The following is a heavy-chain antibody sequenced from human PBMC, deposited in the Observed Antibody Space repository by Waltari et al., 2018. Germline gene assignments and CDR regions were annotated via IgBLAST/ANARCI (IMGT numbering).Heavy chain of an antibody. V-gene: IGHV3-30-3*01. J-gene: IGHJ4*02. CDR3: ARGGIAARPSFDY. Sequence: QVQLVESGGGVVQPGRSLRLSCAASGFTFSSYAMHWVRQAPGKGLEWVAGISYDGSNKYYADSVKGRFTISRDNSKNTLYLQMNSLRAEDTAVYYCARGGIAARPSFDYWGQGTLVTVSS. CDR2: ISYDGSNK. D-gene: IGHD6-6*01. CDR1: GFTFSSYA.